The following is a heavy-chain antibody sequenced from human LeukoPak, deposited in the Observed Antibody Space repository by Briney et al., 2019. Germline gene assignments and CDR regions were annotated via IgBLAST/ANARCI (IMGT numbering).Heavy chain of an antibody. CDR3: ASQGIFGGKRNNWFDP. V-gene: IGHV4-4*07. CDR2: IYTSGGT. D-gene: IGHD3-3*01. CDR1: GGSISSYY. Sequence: PSETLSLTCTVSGGSISSYYWSWIRQPAGKGLEWIGRIYTSGGTNYNPSLKSRVTMSVDTSKNQFSLKLSSVTAADTAVYYCASQGIFGGKRNNWFDPWGQGTLVTVSS. J-gene: IGHJ5*02.